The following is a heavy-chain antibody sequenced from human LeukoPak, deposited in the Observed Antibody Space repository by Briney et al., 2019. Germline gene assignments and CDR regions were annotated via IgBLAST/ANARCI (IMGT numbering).Heavy chain of an antibody. CDR2: IYRGDSDT. V-gene: IGHV5-51*01. CDR1: GYSFTNYW. J-gene: IGHJ4*02. CDR3: ASSRSGWSFDY. Sequence: RGESLKISCKGSGYSFTNYWIAWVRQMPGKGLEWMGIIYRGDSDTRYSPSLQGQVTISADKSISTAYLQWSSLKASDTAMYYCASSRSGWSFDYWGQGTLVTVSS. D-gene: IGHD6-19*01.